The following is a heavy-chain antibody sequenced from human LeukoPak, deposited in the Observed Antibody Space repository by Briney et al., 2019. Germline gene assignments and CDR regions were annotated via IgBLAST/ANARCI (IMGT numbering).Heavy chain of an antibody. Sequence: SETLSLTCTVSSGSISSSNYYWGWIRQPPGKGLERIGSIYYSGISYYNPSLKSRVTISVDTSKNQFSLKLTSVTAADTAVYYCARRSYSSAWGEGFDYWGQGTLVTVSS. CDR2: IYYSGIS. D-gene: IGHD6-25*01. J-gene: IGHJ4*02. V-gene: IGHV4-39*01. CDR1: SGSISSSNYY. CDR3: ARRSYSSAWGEGFDY.